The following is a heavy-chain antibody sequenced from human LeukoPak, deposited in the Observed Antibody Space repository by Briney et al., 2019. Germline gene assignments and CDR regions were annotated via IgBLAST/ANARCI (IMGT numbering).Heavy chain of an antibody. CDR3: ARTTSSGSSSRYFDY. D-gene: IGHD1-26*01. Sequence: SETLSLTCTVSGGSISSYYWSWIRQPPGKGLEWIGYIYYSGSTYYNPSLKSRVTISVDTSKNQFSLKLSSVTAADTAVYYYARTTSSGSSSRYFDYWGQGTLVTVSS. CDR1: GGSISSYY. V-gene: IGHV4-59*12. CDR2: IYYSGST. J-gene: IGHJ4*02.